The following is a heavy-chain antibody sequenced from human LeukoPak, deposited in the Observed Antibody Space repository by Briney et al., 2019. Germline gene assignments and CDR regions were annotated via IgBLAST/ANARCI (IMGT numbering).Heavy chain of an antibody. CDR2: IYYSGST. CDR3: ARRSVVAGLGAFDI. V-gene: IGHV4-39*01. J-gene: IGHJ3*02. CDR1: GGSISSSSYY. D-gene: IGHD6-19*01. Sequence: PSETLSLTCTVSGGSISSSSYYWGWIRQPPGKGLEWIGSIYYSGSTYYNPSLKSRVTISVDTSKNQFSLKLSSVTAADTAVYYCARRSVVAGLGAFDIWGQGIMVTVSS.